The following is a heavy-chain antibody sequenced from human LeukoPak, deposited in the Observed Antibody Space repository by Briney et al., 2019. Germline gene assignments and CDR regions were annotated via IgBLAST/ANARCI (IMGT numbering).Heavy chain of an antibody. V-gene: IGHV3-9*01. D-gene: IGHD2-2*01. CDR1: GFTFDDYA. CDR2: ISWNSGSI. CDR3: AKGGHCSSTSCCVYFQH. J-gene: IGHJ1*01. Sequence: GGSLRLSCAASGFTFDDYAMHWVRQAPGKGLEWVSGISWNSGSIGYADSVKGRFTISRDNAKNSLYLQMNSLRAEDTALYYCAKGGHCSSTSCCVYFQHLGQGTLVTVSS.